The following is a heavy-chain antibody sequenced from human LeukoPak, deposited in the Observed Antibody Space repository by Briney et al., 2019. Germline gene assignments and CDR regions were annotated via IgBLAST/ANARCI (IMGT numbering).Heavy chain of an antibody. Sequence: GGSLRLSCAASGFTFSSYAMSWVRQAPGKGLEWVSAISGSGGSTYYADSVKGRFTISRDNSKNTLYPQMNSLRAEDTAVYYCAKDQVTMVRGVSYYYYYGMDVWGQGTTVTVSS. D-gene: IGHD3-10*01. CDR3: AKDQVTMVRGVSYYYYYGMDV. V-gene: IGHV3-23*01. CDR1: GFTFSSYA. J-gene: IGHJ6*02. CDR2: ISGSGGST.